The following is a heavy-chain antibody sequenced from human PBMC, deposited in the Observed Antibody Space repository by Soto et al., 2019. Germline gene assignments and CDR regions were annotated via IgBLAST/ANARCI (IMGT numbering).Heavy chain of an antibody. CDR1: GGTFSRYG. J-gene: IGHJ6*02. D-gene: IGHD1-1*01. CDR2: IIPIFGTA. Sequence: QVQLVQSGAEVKKPGSSVKVSCKASGGTFSRYGISWVRQAPGQGLEWMGGIIPIFGTANYAQKFQGRVTITADESTSTAYMELSSLRSEDTAVYYCASQTGTTGNYYYGMDVWCQGTTVTVSS. CDR3: ASQTGTTGNYYYGMDV. V-gene: IGHV1-69*12.